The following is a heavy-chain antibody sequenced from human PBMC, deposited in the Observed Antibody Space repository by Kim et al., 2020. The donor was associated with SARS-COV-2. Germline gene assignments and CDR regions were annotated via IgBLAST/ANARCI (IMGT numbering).Heavy chain of an antibody. V-gene: IGHV3-23*01. J-gene: IGHJ6*02. CDR2: ISGSGGST. CDR1: GFTFSSYA. D-gene: IGHD5-18*01. CDR3: AKFCGYSYGYFYYYGMDV. Sequence: GGSLRLSCAASGFTFSSYAMSWVRQAPGKGLEWVSAISGSGGSTYYADSVKGRFTISRDNSKNTLYLQMNSLRAEDTAVYYCAKFCGYSYGYFYYYGMDVWGQGTTVTVSS.